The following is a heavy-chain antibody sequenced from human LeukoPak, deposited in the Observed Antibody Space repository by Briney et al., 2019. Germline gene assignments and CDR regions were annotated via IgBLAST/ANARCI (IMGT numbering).Heavy chain of an antibody. CDR3: ARQGDDSSGYYYVGYWYFDL. V-gene: IGHV4-39*01. Sequence: PSETLSLTCTVSGGSVSSSSYYWGWIRQPPGKGLEWIGSIYYSGSTNYNPSLKSRVTISVDTSKNQFSLKLSSVTAADTAVYYCARQGDDSSGYYYVGYWYFDLWGRGTLVTVSS. CDR2: IYYSGST. D-gene: IGHD3-22*01. CDR1: GGSVSSSSYY. J-gene: IGHJ2*01.